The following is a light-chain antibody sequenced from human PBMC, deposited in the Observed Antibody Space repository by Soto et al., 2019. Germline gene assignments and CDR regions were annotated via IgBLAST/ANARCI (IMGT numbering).Light chain of an antibody. Sequence: EIVLTQSPATLSLSPGERATLSCRASQSVSSNLAWYQQKPGQAPRLLIYGASTRAAGIPDRFTGSGSGTDFTLTITRLEPEDFGVYYCQQYSSLPRTFGQGTKVDIK. CDR2: GAS. CDR3: QQYSSLPRT. V-gene: IGKV3-20*01. CDR1: QSVSSN. J-gene: IGKJ1*01.